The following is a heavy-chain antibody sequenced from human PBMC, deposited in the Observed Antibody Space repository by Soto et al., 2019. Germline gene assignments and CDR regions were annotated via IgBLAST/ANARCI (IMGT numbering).Heavy chain of an antibody. Sequence: ASVKVSCKASGYTFTSYGISWVRQAPGQGLEWMGWISAYNGNTNHAQKLQGRVTMTTDTSTSTAYMELRSLRSDDTAVYYCARGSDSVVVAACVYWGQGTLVTVSS. CDR2: ISAYNGNT. CDR1: GYTFTSYG. D-gene: IGHD2-15*01. J-gene: IGHJ4*02. V-gene: IGHV1-18*01. CDR3: ARGSDSVVVAACVY.